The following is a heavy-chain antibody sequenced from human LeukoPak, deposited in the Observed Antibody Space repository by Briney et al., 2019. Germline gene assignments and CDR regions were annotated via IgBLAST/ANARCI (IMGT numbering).Heavy chain of an antibody. Sequence: TSETLSLTCAVYGGSFSGYYWSWIRQPPGKGLEWIGEINHSGSTNYNPSLKSRVTISVDTSKNQFSLKLSSVTAADTAVYYCARIFCSSTSCYTDFDYWGQGTLVTVSS. J-gene: IGHJ4*02. CDR1: GGSFSGYY. CDR3: ARIFCSSTSCYTDFDY. V-gene: IGHV4-34*01. CDR2: INHSGST. D-gene: IGHD2-2*02.